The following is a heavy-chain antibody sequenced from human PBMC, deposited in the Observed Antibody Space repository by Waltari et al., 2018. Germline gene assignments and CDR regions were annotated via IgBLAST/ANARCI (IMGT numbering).Heavy chain of an antibody. J-gene: IGHJ1*01. V-gene: IGHV3-30*18. CDR2: ISYDGMNT. CDR1: GDILSDHA. CDR3: AKDDYGDEYFQH. D-gene: IGHD4-17*01. Sequence: QVHLVESGGDVVQPGRSLRLSCTASGDILSDHAMHWVRQAPGKGLEWVALISYDGMNTKYTSSVEGRFTISRDNTKNTLFLQMNSLRVDDTAVYYCAKDDYGDEYFQHWGQGTLLIVSS.